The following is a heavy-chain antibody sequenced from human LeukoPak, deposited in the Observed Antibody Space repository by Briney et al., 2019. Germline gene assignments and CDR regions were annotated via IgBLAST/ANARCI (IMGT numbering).Heavy chain of an antibody. CDR3: AKDFSNLYFGMDV. V-gene: IGHV3-23*01. Sequence: GGSLRLSCAASGFTFNNYGMHWVRQAPGKGLEWVSTISGGGGSTYYADSVKGRFTISRDNSKNTLYLQMIILRAEDTAVYYCAKDFSNLYFGMDVWGQGTTVTVS. CDR2: ISGGGGST. J-gene: IGHJ6*02. CDR1: GFTFNNYG.